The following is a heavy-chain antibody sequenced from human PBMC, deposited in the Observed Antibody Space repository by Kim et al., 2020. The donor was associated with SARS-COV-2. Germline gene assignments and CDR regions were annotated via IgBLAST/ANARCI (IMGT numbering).Heavy chain of an antibody. CDR3: ARRGSGSWNFDY. Sequence: ETLSLTCTVSGGSIGSYFWSWIRQPPGKGLEWIGYIYYSGSTNYNPSLKSRVTISVDTSKNQFSLKLSSVTATDTAVYYCARRGSGSWNFDYWGQGTLVTVSS. CDR1: GGSIGSYF. J-gene: IGHJ4*02. D-gene: IGHD3-10*01. V-gene: IGHV4-59*01. CDR2: IYYSGST.